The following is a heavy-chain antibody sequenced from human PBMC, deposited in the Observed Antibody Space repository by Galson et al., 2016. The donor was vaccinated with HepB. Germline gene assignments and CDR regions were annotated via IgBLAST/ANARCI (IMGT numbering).Heavy chain of an antibody. Sequence: SLRLSCAASGFSLSDYDMSWIRQAPGKGLEWVSYMRSSGTTIYYTDSVKGRFTSSRDSAKNSLDLQMNSLRAEDTALYYCAHSKAGYGLGSHPDWGRGTLVSVSS. CDR3: AHSKAGYGLGSHPD. CDR2: MRSSGTTI. CDR1: GFSLSDYD. V-gene: IGHV3-11*04. D-gene: IGHD3-10*01. J-gene: IGHJ1*01.